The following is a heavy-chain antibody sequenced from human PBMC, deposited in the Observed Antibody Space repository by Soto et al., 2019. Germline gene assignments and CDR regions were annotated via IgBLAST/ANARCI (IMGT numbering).Heavy chain of an antibody. CDR2: ISRSSTGI. D-gene: IGHD3-10*01. J-gene: IGHJ6*02. Sequence: EVQLVESGGGLVQPGGSLRLSCAASGFTFSLYSMSWVRQAPGKGLEWVSYISRSSTGIHYADSVKGRSTISRDDATNSMQLQMNSLRDGDTAVSYCVRAVTSGLDGWGQGTTVSTSS. CDR3: VRAVTSGLDG. V-gene: IGHV3-48*02. CDR1: GFTFSLYS.